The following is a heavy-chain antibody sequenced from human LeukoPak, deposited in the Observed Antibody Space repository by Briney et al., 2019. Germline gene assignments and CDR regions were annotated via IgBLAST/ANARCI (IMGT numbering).Heavy chain of an antibody. D-gene: IGHD3-22*01. CDR2: INHGGST. Sequence: SETLSLTCAVYGGSFSGYYWSWIRQPPGKGLEWIGEINHGGSTNYNPSLKSRDTISVDTSKNQFSLKLSSVTAADTAVYYCARGRQDVTMIVVVMTAVSYYLDVWGKGTTVTVS. J-gene: IGHJ6*03. V-gene: IGHV4-34*01. CDR3: ARGRQDVTMIVVVMTAVSYYLDV. CDR1: GGSFSGYY.